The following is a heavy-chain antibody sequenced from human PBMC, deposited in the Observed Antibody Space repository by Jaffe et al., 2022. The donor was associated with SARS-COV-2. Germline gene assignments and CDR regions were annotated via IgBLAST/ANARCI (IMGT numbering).Heavy chain of an antibody. D-gene: IGHD2-15*01. J-gene: IGHJ4*02. Sequence: QVQLQESGPGLVKPSETLSLTCTVSGGSISSYYWSWIRQPPGKGLEWIGYIYYSGSTNYNPSLKSRVTISVDTSKNQFSLKLSSVTAADTAVYYCAREGTYCSGGSCYSHWGQGTLVTVSS. CDR2: IYYSGST. CDR1: GGSISSYY. V-gene: IGHV4-59*01. CDR3: AREGTYCSGGSCYSH.